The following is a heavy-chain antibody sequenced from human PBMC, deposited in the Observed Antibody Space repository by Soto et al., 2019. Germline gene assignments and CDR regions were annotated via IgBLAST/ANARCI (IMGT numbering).Heavy chain of an antibody. CDR1: GYTFTGYY. V-gene: IGHV1-2*02. D-gene: IGHD6-13*01. CDR2: INPNSGGT. CDR3: ARIYSSSWAYYYYGMDV. Sequence: QVPLVQSGAEVKKPGASVKVSCKASGYTFTGYYMHWVRQAPGQGLEWMGWINPNSGGTNYAQKFQGRVTMTRDTSISTAYMELSRLRSDDTAVYYCARIYSSSWAYYYYGMDVWGQGTTVTVSS. J-gene: IGHJ6*02.